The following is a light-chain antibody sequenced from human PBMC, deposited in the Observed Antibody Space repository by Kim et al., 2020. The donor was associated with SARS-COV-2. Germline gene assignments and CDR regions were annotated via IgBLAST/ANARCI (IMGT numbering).Light chain of an antibody. CDR1: SSDVGGYNF. CDR2: EVN. CDR3: SSYTTTNDFV. Sequence: GQSVAISCTGTSSDVGGYNFVSWYQQHPGKAPKIMIYEVNKRPSGVPDRFSGSKSGNTASLTVSGLQPEDEADYYCSSYTTTNDFVFGTGTKVTVL. J-gene: IGLJ1*01. V-gene: IGLV2-8*01.